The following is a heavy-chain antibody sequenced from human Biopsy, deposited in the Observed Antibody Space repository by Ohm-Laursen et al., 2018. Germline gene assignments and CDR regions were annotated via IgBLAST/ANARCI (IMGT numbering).Heavy chain of an antibody. CDR2: IRTDNGAT. Sequence: GSSVKVSCKASGYTFTTYGISWVRQAPGQGLEWMGWIRTDNGATDYAQNLQGRVTMTTDTSAATAYMELRSLTSDDTAVFYCARELGDFWGGRQFDFWGQGTLVTVSS. D-gene: IGHD3-3*01. CDR3: ARELGDFWGGRQFDF. CDR1: GYTFTTYG. J-gene: IGHJ5*01. V-gene: IGHV1-18*04.